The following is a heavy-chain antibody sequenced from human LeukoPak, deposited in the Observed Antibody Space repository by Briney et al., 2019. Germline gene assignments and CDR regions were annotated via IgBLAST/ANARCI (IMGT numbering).Heavy chain of an antibody. Sequence: GGSLRLSCAASGFSFSSYVMSWVRQAPGKGLEWVSSISAAGGSTYYTDSVKGRFTISRDNSKNTLYLQMNSLRAEDTAVYYCAKDRRGSYGNFDYWGQGTLVTVSS. CDR1: GFSFSSYV. J-gene: IGHJ4*02. CDR3: AKDRRGSYGNFDY. CDR2: ISAAGGST. V-gene: IGHV3-23*01. D-gene: IGHD6-19*01.